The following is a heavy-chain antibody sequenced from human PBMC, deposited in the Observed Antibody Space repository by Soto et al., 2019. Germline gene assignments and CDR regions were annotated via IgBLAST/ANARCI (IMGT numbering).Heavy chain of an antibody. D-gene: IGHD1-26*01. CDR3: ANGPVVGANYKYYDMDV. Sequence: PGGSLRLSCADSGFTFSSYAMSWVRQAPGKGLEWVSGISRGGDFTYYADSVKGRFTISGDNSKNTLYLQMDNLRAEDTAHYFCANGPVVGANYKYYDMDVWGRGTTVTVSS. J-gene: IGHJ6*02. CDR1: GFTFSSYA. CDR2: ISRGGDFT. V-gene: IGHV3-23*01.